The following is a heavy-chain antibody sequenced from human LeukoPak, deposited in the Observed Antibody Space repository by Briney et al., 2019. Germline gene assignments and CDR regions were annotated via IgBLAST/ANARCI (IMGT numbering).Heavy chain of an antibody. CDR3: AATETWGDWFDP. Sequence: GGSLRLSCAASGFTFSDYYMSWIRQAPGKGLEWVSYISSSGSTIYYADSVKGRFTISRDNAKNSLYLQMNSLRAEDTAVYYCAATETWGDWFDPWGQGTLVTVSS. CDR1: GFTFSDYY. V-gene: IGHV3-11*01. J-gene: IGHJ5*02. D-gene: IGHD4-11*01. CDR2: ISSSGSTI.